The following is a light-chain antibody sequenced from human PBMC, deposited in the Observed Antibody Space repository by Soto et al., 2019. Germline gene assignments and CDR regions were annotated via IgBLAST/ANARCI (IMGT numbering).Light chain of an antibody. CDR1: SSDVGGYNY. CDR3: CSYAGSYLLYV. J-gene: IGLJ1*01. V-gene: IGLV2-11*01. CDR2: DVS. Sequence: QSVLTQPRSVSGSPGQSVTISCTGTSSDVGGYNYVSWYQQHPGKAPKLMIYDVSKRPSGVPDRFSGSKSGNTASLTISGPQAEDEADYYCCSYAGSYLLYVFGTGTKVTVL.